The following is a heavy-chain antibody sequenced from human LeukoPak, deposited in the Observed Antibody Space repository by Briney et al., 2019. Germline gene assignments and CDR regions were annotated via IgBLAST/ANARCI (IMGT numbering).Heavy chain of an antibody. Sequence: SETLSLTCIVSGGSINNYYWSWIRQPAGKGLEWIGRIYTGGTTNYNPSLKSRVTMSVDTSNNQFSMKLTSVTAADTAVYYCVRAGGLPRDNAFDLWGQGTKVTVSS. V-gene: IGHV4-4*07. J-gene: IGHJ3*01. D-gene: IGHD3-10*01. CDR2: IYTGGTT. CDR1: GGSINNYY. CDR3: VRAGGLPRDNAFDL.